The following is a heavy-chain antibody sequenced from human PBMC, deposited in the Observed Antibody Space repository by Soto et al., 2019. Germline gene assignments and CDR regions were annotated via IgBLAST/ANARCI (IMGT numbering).Heavy chain of an antibody. CDR1: GDSVSSISAA. J-gene: IGHJ6*02. V-gene: IGHV6-1*01. CDR3: AGVVWFRGMDV. D-gene: IGHD3-16*01. CDR2: TYYRSKWIH. Sequence: SQTLSLTCDISGDSVSSISAAWNVIRQSPSRGLEWLGRTYYRSKWIHEYTLSMESRITINPDTSKNQFSLHIYSVTPEDTAVYYCAGVVWFRGMDVWGQGTPVTAP.